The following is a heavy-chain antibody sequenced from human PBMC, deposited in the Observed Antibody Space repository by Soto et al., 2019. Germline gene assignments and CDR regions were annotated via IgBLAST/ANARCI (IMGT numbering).Heavy chain of an antibody. J-gene: IGHJ4*02. Sequence: GGSLRLSCAASGFTFSSYSMNWVRQAPGKGLEWVSYISSSSSTIYYADSVKGRFTISRDNAKNSLYLQMNSLRDEDTAVYYCARGGRDGYNSVSPLNVPKPYWGQGTLVTVSS. D-gene: IGHD5-12*01. CDR3: ARGGRDGYNSVSPLNVPKPY. CDR2: ISSSSSTI. V-gene: IGHV3-48*02. CDR1: GFTFSSYS.